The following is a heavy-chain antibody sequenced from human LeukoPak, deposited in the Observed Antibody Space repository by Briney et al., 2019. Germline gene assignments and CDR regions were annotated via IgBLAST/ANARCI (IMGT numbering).Heavy chain of an antibody. CDR3: ARTPEYYYYMDV. CDR1: GFTFSSYW. Sequence: PGGSLRLSYAASGFTFSSYWMSWVRQAPGKGLEWVANIKEDGSEKYYVDSVKGRFTISRDNAKNSLYLQMDSLRADDTAVYYCARTPEYYYYMDVWGKGTTVTVSS. V-gene: IGHV3-7*01. CDR2: IKEDGSEK. J-gene: IGHJ6*03. D-gene: IGHD1-14*01.